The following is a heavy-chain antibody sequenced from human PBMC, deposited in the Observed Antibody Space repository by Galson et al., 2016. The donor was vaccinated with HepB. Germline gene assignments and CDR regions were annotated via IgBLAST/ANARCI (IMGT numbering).Heavy chain of an antibody. J-gene: IGHJ4*02. CDR2: IFYSGTT. Sequence: LRLSCAASGFTVSDSYWGWVRQPPGKGLEWIGNIFYSGTTNSNPSLNGRVTISVATSQNQFSLKLSSVTAADTAIYYCAREVYSGALDYWGQGTPVTVSS. CDR1: GFTVSDSY. CDR3: AREVYSGALDY. V-gene: IGHV4-59*02. D-gene: IGHD6-13*01.